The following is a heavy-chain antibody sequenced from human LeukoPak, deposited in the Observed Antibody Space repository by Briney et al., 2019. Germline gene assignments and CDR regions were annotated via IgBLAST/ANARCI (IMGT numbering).Heavy chain of an antibody. CDR3: ARNLWFGGSSDAFDM. V-gene: IGHV1-2*02. D-gene: IGHD3-10*01. CDR2: INPKSGGT. J-gene: IGHJ3*02. CDR1: GYSFTGHY. Sequence: ASVKVSCKASGYSFTGHYMHWVRQAPGQGLEWMGWINPKSGGTNYAQKFQGRVTMTRDTSISTAYMDMSSLRSDDTAVYYCARNLWFGGSSDAFDMWGQGTMVTVSS.